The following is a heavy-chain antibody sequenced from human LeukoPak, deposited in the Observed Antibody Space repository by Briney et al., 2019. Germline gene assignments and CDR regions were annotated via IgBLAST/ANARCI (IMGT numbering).Heavy chain of an antibody. CDR2: IYNSGSN. V-gene: IGHV4-59*08. J-gene: IGHJ5*02. D-gene: IGHD3-10*01. Sequence: PSENLSLTCTVSGGSISSDYWQWIRQPPGKGLEWIGYIYNSGSNNYNPSLKSRVTISVDTSKNQFSLKLTSVTAADTAVYYCATRGSWGQGTLVTVSS. CDR1: GGSISSDY. CDR3: ATRGS.